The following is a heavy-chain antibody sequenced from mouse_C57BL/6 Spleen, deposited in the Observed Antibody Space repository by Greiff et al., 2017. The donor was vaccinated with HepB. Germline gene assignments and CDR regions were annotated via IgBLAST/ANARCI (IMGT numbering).Heavy chain of an antibody. CDR2: IYPGDGDT. J-gene: IGHJ1*03. D-gene: IGHD2-2*01. CDR1: GYAFSSSW. V-gene: IGHV1-82*01. CDR3: AREKVRRYFDV. Sequence: LQESGPELVKPGASVKISCKASGYAFSSSWMNWVKQRPGKGLEWIGRIYPGDGDTNYNGKFKGKATLTADKSSSTAYMQLSSLTSEDSAVYFCAREKVRRYFDVWGTGTTVTVSS.